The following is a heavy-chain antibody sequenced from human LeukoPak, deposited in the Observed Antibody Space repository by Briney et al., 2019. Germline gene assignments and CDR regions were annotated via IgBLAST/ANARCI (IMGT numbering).Heavy chain of an antibody. CDR1: GFTFSSYS. J-gene: IGHJ4*02. V-gene: IGHV3-21*01. CDR3: ARVWFGGREIDY. CDR2: ISSSSSYI. D-gene: IGHD3-10*01. Sequence: GGSLRLSCAASGFTFSSYSMNWVRQAPGKGLEWVSSISSSSSYIYYADSVKGRFTISRDNAKNSLYLQMNSLRAEDTAVYYCARVWFGGREIDYWGQGTLVTVSS.